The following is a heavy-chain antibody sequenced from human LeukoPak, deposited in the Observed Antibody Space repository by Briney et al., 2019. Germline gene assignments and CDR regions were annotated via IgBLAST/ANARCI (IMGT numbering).Heavy chain of an antibody. J-gene: IGHJ4*02. V-gene: IGHV4-30-4*01. Sequence: SETLSLTCTVSGGSISSGDYYWSWIRQPPGKGLEWIGYIYYSGSTYYNPSLNSRITISVDTSKNQFSLKLSSVTAADTAVYYCAIAHTAQNYYDRRGFDYWGQGTLVTVSS. CDR3: AIAHTAQNYYDRRGFDY. CDR1: GGSISSGDYY. CDR2: IYYSGST. D-gene: IGHD3-22*01.